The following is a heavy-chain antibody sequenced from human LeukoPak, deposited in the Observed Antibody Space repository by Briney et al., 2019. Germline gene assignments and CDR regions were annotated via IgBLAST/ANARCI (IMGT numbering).Heavy chain of an antibody. V-gene: IGHV3-30*18. CDR2: ISYDGSNK. D-gene: IGHD5-18*01. CDR1: GFTFSNYG. J-gene: IGHJ4*02. Sequence: GGSLRLSCAASGFTFSNYGIHWVRQAPGKGLEWVAGISYDGSNKNYADSVRGRITISRDNSTNTLYLQINSLRAEDTAVYYCAKLSGYVYGHFDYWGQGTLVTVSS. CDR3: AKLSGYVYGHFDY.